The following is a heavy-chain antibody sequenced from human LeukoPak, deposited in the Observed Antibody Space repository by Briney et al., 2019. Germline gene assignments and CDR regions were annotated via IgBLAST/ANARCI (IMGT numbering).Heavy chain of an antibody. CDR2: IRGRGHGGTT. V-gene: IGHV3-49*04. CDR1: RITFGDDD. J-gene: IGHJ4*01. CDR3: TTLPHTVGAIQIDY. D-gene: IGHD1-26*01. Sequence: GGSLRLSCKGSRITFGDDDMSWVRQAPGKGLEWVGFIRGRGHGGTTEYAASVKGRFNISRDDSKSIAYLQMNSLKTEDTAIYYCTTLPHTVGAIQIDYWGQGTLVTVSS.